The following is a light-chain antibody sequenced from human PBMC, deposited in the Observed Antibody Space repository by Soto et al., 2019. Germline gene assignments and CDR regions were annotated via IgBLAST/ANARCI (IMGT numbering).Light chain of an antibody. Sequence: EIVLTQSPGTLSLSPGERATLSCRASQSVSSSYLAWYQQKPGQAPRLLIYGASSRATGIPDRFSDSGSGTVFTLTISSLEPEEFAVNYCKQYGSSPPPSTFGQGTPVEIK. CDR3: KQYGSSPPPST. CDR2: GAS. J-gene: IGKJ1*01. CDR1: QSVSSSY. V-gene: IGKV3-20*01.